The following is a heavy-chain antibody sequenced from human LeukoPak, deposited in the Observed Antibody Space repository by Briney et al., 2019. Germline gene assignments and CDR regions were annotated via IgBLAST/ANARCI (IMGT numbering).Heavy chain of an antibody. Sequence: GGSLRLSCAASGFTFDDYAIYWVRQGPGKGLEWVSLISGDGGSIYYADSVKGRFTISRDNSKNSLYLQMNSLRTDDTAVYYCARALSSSSWSDYWGQGTLVTVSS. D-gene: IGHD6-13*01. CDR2: ISGDGGSI. CDR3: ARALSSSSWSDY. V-gene: IGHV3-43*02. J-gene: IGHJ4*02. CDR1: GFTFDDYA.